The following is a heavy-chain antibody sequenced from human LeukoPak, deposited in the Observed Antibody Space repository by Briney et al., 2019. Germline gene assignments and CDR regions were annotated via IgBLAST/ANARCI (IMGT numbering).Heavy chain of an antibody. Sequence: GGSLRLSCAVSGLTFSRSWMSWVRQAPGKGLEWVANINQDGSETYVVDSVKGRFTVSRDNAKNLLYLEMDSLRAEDTAGYYCARDRAIFGVVIFDVHWGQGNL. J-gene: IGHJ1*01. CDR2: INQDGSET. D-gene: IGHD3-3*02. V-gene: IGHV3-7*01. CDR1: GLTFSRSW. CDR3: ARDRAIFGVVIFDVH.